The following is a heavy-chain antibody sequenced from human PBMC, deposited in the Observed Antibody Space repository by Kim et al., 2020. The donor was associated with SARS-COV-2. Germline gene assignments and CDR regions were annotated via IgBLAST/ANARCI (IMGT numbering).Heavy chain of an antibody. J-gene: IGHJ4*02. CDR1: GDSVSSNGAA. V-gene: IGHV6-1*01. D-gene: IGHD1-1*01. Sequence: SQTLSLTCVISGDSVSSNGAAWNWIRQSPWRGLEWLGRTYYRRSKWNNDYAVSMKGRIDISPDTSENQFSLQLNSVTPDDTAIYYCARDPPNCQSCFDSWGQGTLVTVSS. CDR3: ARDPPNCQSCFDS. CDR2: TYYRRSKWNN.